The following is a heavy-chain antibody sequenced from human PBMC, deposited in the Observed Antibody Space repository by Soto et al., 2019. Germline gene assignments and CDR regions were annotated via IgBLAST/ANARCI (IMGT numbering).Heavy chain of an antibody. J-gene: IGHJ4*02. CDR1: GFAFSNYA. Sequence: QSGGSLRLSCAASGFAFSNYAMTWVRQAPEKGLERVTTISGSGGSTYYTDSVKGRFTVSRDNSTNTLYLQMNSLRAEDTAVYYCAKSPLRTSIGLDYWGQGALVTVSS. V-gene: IGHV3-23*01. CDR3: AKSPLRTSIGLDY. D-gene: IGHD3-16*01. CDR2: ISGSGGST.